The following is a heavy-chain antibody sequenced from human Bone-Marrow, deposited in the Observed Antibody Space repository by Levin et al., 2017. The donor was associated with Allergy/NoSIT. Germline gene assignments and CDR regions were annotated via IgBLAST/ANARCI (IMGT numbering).Heavy chain of an antibody. D-gene: IGHD3-16*02. Sequence: TGGSLRLSCVASGFSFSSYAMHWVRQAPGKGLEWLAFISYDGRHEYYPDSVKGRFTISRDNSKNTLYLQMNSLRPEDTAVYYCARKHDLSSSNPRSAGYGMDVWGQGTTVAVSS. CDR3: ARKHDLSSSNPRSAGYGMDV. CDR1: GFSFSSYA. V-gene: IGHV3-30*04. J-gene: IGHJ6*02. CDR2: ISYDGRHE.